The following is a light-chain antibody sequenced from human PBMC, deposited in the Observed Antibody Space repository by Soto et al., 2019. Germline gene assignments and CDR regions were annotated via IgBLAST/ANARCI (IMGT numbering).Light chain of an antibody. CDR1: QSVSSY. V-gene: IGKV3-11*01. CDR2: DAS. J-gene: IGKJ5*01. Sequence: EIVLTQSPATLSLSPGERATLSCRASQSVSSYLAWYQQKPGQAPRLLIYDASNRATGIPARFSGSGSGTGFSLTISSLEPEDFAIYYWQQRSNWPITFGQGTRLEIK. CDR3: QQRSNWPIT.